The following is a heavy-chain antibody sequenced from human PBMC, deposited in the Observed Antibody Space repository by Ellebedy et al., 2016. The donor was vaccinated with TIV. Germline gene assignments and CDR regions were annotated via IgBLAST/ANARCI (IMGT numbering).Heavy chain of an antibody. CDR2: INPNSGGT. D-gene: IGHD6-6*01. CDR1: GYTFTGFY. CDR3: ARGGWGIAARGDNWFDP. V-gene: IGHV1-2*02. J-gene: IGHJ5*02. Sequence: ASVKVSXXASGYTFTGFYIHWVRQAPGQGLEWMGWINPNSGGTNYAQKFQGRVTMTRDTSISTAYMELSRLRSDDTAVYYCARGGWGIAARGDNWFDPWGQGTLVTVSS.